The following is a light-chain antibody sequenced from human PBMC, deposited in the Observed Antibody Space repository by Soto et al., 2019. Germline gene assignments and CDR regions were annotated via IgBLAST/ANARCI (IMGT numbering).Light chain of an antibody. CDR3: QAYDSSLSGWV. CDR2: GNS. Sequence: QSVLTQPPSVSGAPGQRVTISCTGSSSNIGAGYDVHWYHQLPGTAPKLLIYGNSNRPSGVPDRFSGSKSGTSASLAITGLQAEDEADDYCQAYDSSLSGWVFGGGTKLTFL. CDR1: SSNIGAGYD. V-gene: IGLV1-40*01. J-gene: IGLJ3*02.